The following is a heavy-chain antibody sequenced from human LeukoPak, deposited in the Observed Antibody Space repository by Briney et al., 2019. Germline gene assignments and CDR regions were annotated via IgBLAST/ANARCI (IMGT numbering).Heavy chain of an antibody. Sequence: SETLSLTCTVSGGSISGSNYYWGWIRQPPGKGLEWIGSIYSSGSTYYNPSLKSRVTISVDTSKNQFSLNLSSVPAADTAVYYCARRHLWVDSSGYSHTYFDYWGQGTLVTVSS. CDR1: GGSISGSNYY. D-gene: IGHD3-22*01. CDR2: IYSSGST. V-gene: IGHV4-39*01. J-gene: IGHJ4*02. CDR3: ARRHLWVDSSGYSHTYFDY.